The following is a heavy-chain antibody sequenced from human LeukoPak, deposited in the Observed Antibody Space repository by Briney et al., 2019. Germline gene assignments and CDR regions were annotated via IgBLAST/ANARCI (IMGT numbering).Heavy chain of an antibody. CDR2: IRYDGSNK. Sequence: AGGSLRLSCAASGFTFSSYGMHWVRQAPGKGLEWVAFIRYDGSNKYYADSVKGRFTISRDNSKNTLYLQMNSLRAEDTAVYYCAKDHWINIAAAGTDYWGQGTLVTVSS. V-gene: IGHV3-30*02. CDR3: AKDHWINIAAAGTDY. CDR1: GFTFSSYG. J-gene: IGHJ4*02. D-gene: IGHD6-13*01.